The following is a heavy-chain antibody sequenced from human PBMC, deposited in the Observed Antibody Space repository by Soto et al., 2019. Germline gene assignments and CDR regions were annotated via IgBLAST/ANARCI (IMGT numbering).Heavy chain of an antibody. CDR2: IDPSDSYT. V-gene: IGHV5-10-1*01. J-gene: IGHJ6*02. CDR1: GYSFTSYW. Sequence: LGESLKISCKGSGYSFTSYWISWVRQMPGKGLEWMGRIDPSDSYTNYSPSFQGHVTISADKSISTAYLQWSSLKASDTAMYYCARCGAGDYLYYYYGMDVWGQGTTVTVSS. D-gene: IGHD4-17*01. CDR3: ARCGAGDYLYYYYGMDV.